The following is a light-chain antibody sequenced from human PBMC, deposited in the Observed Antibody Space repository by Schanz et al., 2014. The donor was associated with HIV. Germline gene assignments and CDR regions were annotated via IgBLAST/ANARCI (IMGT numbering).Light chain of an antibody. CDR3: QQYGSSPYT. V-gene: IGKV3-20*01. CDR2: GAS. J-gene: IGKJ2*01. Sequence: EIVLTQSPGTLSLSPGERATLSCRASQSIGSNLAWYQQKPGQAPRLLIYGASRRATGIPDRFSGSGSGTDFTLTISRLEPEDFAVFYCQQYGSSPYTFGQGTQLEIK. CDR1: QSIGSN.